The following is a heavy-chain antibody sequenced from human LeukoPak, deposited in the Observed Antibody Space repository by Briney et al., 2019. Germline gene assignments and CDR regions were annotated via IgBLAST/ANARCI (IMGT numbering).Heavy chain of an antibody. J-gene: IGHJ4*02. CDR1: GXSISSSGYY. D-gene: IGHD3-9*01. CDR3: ARPQSYDILTGYSN. Sequence: SETLSLTCSVSGXSISSSGYYWGWIRQPPGKGLEWIGSIYYRGNTYYNPSLKSRVTISVDTSKNHFSLKLSSVTAADTAVYYCARPQSYDILTGYSNWGQGTMVTVSS. V-gene: IGHV4-39*02. CDR2: IYYRGNT.